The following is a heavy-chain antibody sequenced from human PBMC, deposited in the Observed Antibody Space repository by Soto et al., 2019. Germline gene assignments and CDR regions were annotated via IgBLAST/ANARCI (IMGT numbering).Heavy chain of an antibody. CDR2: IIPIFGTA. V-gene: IGHV1-69*01. Sequence: QVQLVQSGAEVKKPGSSVKVSCKASGGTFSSYAMSWVRQAPGQGLEWMGGIIPIFGTANYAKKFQGKVTITADESTSTANMELSSLRSEDTAVYYCARLRWFEDYYYGMDVWGQGTTVTVSS. D-gene: IGHD3-10*01. CDR1: GGTFSSYA. CDR3: ARLRWFEDYYYGMDV. J-gene: IGHJ6*02.